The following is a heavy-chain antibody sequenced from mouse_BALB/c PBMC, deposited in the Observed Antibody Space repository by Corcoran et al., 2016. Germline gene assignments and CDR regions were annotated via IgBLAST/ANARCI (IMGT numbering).Heavy chain of an antibody. CDR3: ARRGVYYGYDDGAWFAY. V-gene: IGHV1S136*01. J-gene: IGHJ3*01. CDR2: INPYNDGT. D-gene: IGHD2-2*01. CDR1: GYTFTSYV. Sequence: EVQLQQSGPELVKPGASVKMSCKASGYTFTSYVMHWVKQKPGQGLEWIGYINPYNDGTKYNEKFKGKATLTSDKSSSTAYMELSSLTSEDSAVYYCARRGVYYGYDDGAWFAYWGQGTLVTVSA.